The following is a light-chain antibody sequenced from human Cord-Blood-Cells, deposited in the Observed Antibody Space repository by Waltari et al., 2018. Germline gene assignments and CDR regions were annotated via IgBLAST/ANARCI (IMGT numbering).Light chain of an antibody. Sequence: QSVLTQPPSASGTPGQRVTISCSGSSSNIGSHYVYWYQQLPGTAPKLLIYSNNQRPSGVPDRFSGSKSGTSASLAISGLQSEDEADYYCAAWDDSLNGPVVFGGGTKLTVL. V-gene: IGLV1-44*01. J-gene: IGLJ2*01. CDR1: SSNIGSHY. CDR3: AAWDDSLNGPVV. CDR2: SNN.